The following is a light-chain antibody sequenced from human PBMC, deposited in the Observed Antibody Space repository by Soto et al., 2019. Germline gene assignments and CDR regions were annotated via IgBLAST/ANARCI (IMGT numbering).Light chain of an antibody. V-gene: IGKV3-15*01. Sequence: IVMTQSPDTVSVSPGERATLTCRAGQGVTTNFAWYQQKSGQSPRLLIYDVSIRATGVPARFSATGSETDFTLTISGLQSGDSTVYFCQLYNFLPFSFGQGGLLEIK. CDR3: QLYNFLPFS. CDR2: DVS. CDR1: QGVTTN. J-gene: IGKJ5*01.